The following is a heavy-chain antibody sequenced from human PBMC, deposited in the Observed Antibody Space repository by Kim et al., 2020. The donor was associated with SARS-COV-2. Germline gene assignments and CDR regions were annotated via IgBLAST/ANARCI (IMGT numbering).Heavy chain of an antibody. Sequence: GESLKISCKGSGYSFSTYWIGWVRQMPGKGLEWMGIIYPGDSDTRYSPSFQGQVTIPTDKSISTAFLQWIILKASDTAMDYCARSEIVGSTVSHFDIWGQGTMVTVSS. V-gene: IGHV5-51*01. J-gene: IGHJ3*02. D-gene: IGHD1-26*01. CDR3: ARSEIVGSTVSHFDI. CDR2: IYPGDSDT. CDR1: GYSFSTYW.